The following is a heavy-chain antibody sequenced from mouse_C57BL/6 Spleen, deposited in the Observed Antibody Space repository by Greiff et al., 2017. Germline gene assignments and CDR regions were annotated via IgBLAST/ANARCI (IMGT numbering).Heavy chain of an antibody. D-gene: IGHD1-1*01. V-gene: IGHV1-69*01. CDR2: IDPSDSYT. CDR1: GYTFTSYW. CDR3: ARECDGSSYGDY. Sequence: VQLQQPGAELVMPGASVKLSCKASGYTFTSYWMHWVKQRPVQGLEWIGKIDPSDSYTNYNQKFKGKSTLTVDKSSSTAYMQLSSLTSEDAAVYYCARECDGSSYGDYWGQGTTLTVSS. J-gene: IGHJ2*01.